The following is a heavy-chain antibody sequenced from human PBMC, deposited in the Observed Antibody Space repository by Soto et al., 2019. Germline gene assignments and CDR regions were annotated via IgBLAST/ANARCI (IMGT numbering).Heavy chain of an antibody. Sequence: PSETLSLTCTVSGGSISSYYWSWIRQPPGKGLEWIGYIYYSGSTNYNPSLKSRVTISDTSKNQFSLKLSSVTAADTAIYYCARDRWELGFDYWGQGTLVTVSS. J-gene: IGHJ4*02. D-gene: IGHD1-26*01. CDR2: IYYSGST. CDR1: GGSISSYY. V-gene: IGHV4-59*12. CDR3: ARDRWELGFDY.